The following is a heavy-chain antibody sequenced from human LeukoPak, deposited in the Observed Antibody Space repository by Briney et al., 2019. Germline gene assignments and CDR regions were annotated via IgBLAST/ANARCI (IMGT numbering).Heavy chain of an antibody. CDR1: GGPFSGYY. V-gene: IGHV4-34*01. J-gene: IGHJ4*02. CDR3: ARGHTMSTVVTLYYFDY. D-gene: IGHD4-17*01. CDR2: INHSGST. Sequence: PSETLSLTCAVYGGPFSGYYWSWIRQPPGKGLEWIGEINHSGSTNYNPSLKSRVTISVDTSKNQFSLKLSSVTAADTAVYYCARGHTMSTVVTLYYFDYWGQGTLVTVSS.